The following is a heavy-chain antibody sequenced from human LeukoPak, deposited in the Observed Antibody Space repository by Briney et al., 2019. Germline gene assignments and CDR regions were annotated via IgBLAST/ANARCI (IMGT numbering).Heavy chain of an antibody. CDR1: GYSFTSYW. J-gene: IGHJ4*02. Sequence: GESLKISCKGSGYSFTSYWISWVRQMPGKGLEWMGRIDPSDSYTNYSPSFQGHVTISADKSISTAYLQWSSLKASDTAMYYCGGAGDYGDYGAPGRYWGQGTLVTVSS. CDR3: GGAGDYGDYGAPGRY. V-gene: IGHV5-10-1*01. CDR2: IDPSDSYT. D-gene: IGHD4-17*01.